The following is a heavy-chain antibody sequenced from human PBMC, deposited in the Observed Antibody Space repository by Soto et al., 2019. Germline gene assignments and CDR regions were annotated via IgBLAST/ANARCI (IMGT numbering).Heavy chain of an antibody. CDR3: ARERDAHDYGDYYFDY. CDR1: GGTFSSYA. Sequence: GASVKGSCKASGGTFSSYAISWVRQAPGQGLEWMGGIIPIFGTANYAQKFQGRVTITADESTSTAYMELSSLRSEDTAVYYCARERDAHDYGDYYFDYWGQGPLVTVSS. J-gene: IGHJ4*02. CDR2: IIPIFGTA. D-gene: IGHD4-17*01. V-gene: IGHV1-69*13.